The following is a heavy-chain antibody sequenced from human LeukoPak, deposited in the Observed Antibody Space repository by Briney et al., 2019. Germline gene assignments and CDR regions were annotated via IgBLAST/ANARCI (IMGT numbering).Heavy chain of an antibody. CDR1: GFTFSNHW. CDR3: ARGGSDTAMAHDY. D-gene: IGHD5-18*01. Sequence: GGSLRLSCAAPGFTFSNHWMHWVRQAPGKGLMWVSRINRGGSRTDYADSVKGRFTISRDDAKNTLYLQLNSLRAEDTAVYFCARGGSDTAMAHDYWGQGTLVTVSS. J-gene: IGHJ4*02. V-gene: IGHV3-74*01. CDR2: INRGGSRT.